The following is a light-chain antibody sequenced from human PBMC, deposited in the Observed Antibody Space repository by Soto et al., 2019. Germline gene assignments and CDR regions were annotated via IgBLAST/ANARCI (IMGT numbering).Light chain of an antibody. CDR2: DAS. CDR3: QRYGNPVLS. CDR1: QDISNY. V-gene: IGKV1-33*01. Sequence: DIQMTQSPSSLSASVGDRVTITCQASQDISNYLNWYQQKPGKDPKLLIYDASNLETGVPSRFSGSVSGTDFTFTICRLQPEDTATYYCQRYGNPVLSVGGGTKVDIK. J-gene: IGKJ4*01.